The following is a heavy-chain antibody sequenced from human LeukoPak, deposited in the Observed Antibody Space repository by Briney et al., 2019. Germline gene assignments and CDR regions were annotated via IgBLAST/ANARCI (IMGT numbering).Heavy chain of an antibody. V-gene: IGHV3-7*01. CDR3: ARDKYCSNSYCPASWFDP. CDR1: GFTFNNFA. Sequence: GGSLRLSCAASGFTFNNFAMNWVRQAPGKGLEWVANVKQDGSEKHYVDSVKGRFTISRDNTENSLHLQMNSLRAEDTAVYYCARDKYCSNSYCPASWFDPWGQGTLVTVSS. D-gene: IGHD2-15*01. CDR2: VKQDGSEK. J-gene: IGHJ5*02.